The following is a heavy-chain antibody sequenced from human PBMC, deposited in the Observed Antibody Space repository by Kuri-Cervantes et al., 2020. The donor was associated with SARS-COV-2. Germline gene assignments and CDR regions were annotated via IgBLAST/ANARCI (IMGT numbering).Heavy chain of an antibody. D-gene: IGHD5-18*01. J-gene: IGHJ3*02. V-gene: IGHV4-61*01. CDR2: SNYSGST. Sequence: SETLSLTCTVSGGSVSSDSYYWSWLPQPQGVGLEWIGYSNYSGSTNYNPSLKSRVTITVDTSKNQFSLKLSFVTAAATAVYCCASALVGSRIVPNAFDIWGQGTMVTVSS. CDR3: ASALVGSRIVPNAFDI. CDR1: GGSVSSDSYY.